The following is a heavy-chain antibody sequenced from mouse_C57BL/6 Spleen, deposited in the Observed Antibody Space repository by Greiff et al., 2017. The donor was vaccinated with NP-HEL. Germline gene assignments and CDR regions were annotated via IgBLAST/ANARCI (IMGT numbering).Heavy chain of an antibody. V-gene: IGHV14-4*01. J-gene: IGHJ3*01. CDR2: IDPENGDT. D-gene: IGHD1-1*01. CDR1: GFNIKDDY. Sequence: EVKLMESGAELVRPGASVKLSCTASGFNIKDDYMHWVKQRPEQGLEWIGWIDPENGDTEYASKFQGKATITADTSSNTAYLQLSSLTSEDTAVYYCTTRDYYGSSFAYWGQGTLVTVSA. CDR3: TTRDYYGSSFAY.